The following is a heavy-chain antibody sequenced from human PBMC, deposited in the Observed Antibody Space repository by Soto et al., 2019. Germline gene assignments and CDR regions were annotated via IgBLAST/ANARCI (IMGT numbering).Heavy chain of an antibody. CDR1: GGSFSGYY. CDR3: ARRPLSIYYGSGEDWFDP. J-gene: IGHJ5*02. Sequence: QVQLQQWGAGLLKPSETLSLTCAVYGGSFSGYYWSWIRQPPGKGLEWIGEINHSGSTNYNPSLKSRVTISVDTSKNQFSLKLSSVTAADTAVYYCARRPLSIYYGSGEDWFDPWGQGTLVTVSS. D-gene: IGHD3-10*01. V-gene: IGHV4-34*01. CDR2: INHSGST.